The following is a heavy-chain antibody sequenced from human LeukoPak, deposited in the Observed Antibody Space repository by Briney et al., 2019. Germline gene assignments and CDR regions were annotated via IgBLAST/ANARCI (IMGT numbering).Heavy chain of an antibody. J-gene: IGHJ3*02. CDR1: GGPFSGYY. CDR2: INHSGNT. V-gene: IGHV4-34*01. CDR3: ARDVTTLVAFDI. D-gene: IGHD6-13*01. Sequence: SETLSLTCGVYGGPFSGYYWSWIRQPPEKGLEWIGEINHSGNTNYNPSLKSRVTISADTSKNQFSLKLSSVTAADTAVYYCARDVTTLVAFDIWGQGTMVTVSS.